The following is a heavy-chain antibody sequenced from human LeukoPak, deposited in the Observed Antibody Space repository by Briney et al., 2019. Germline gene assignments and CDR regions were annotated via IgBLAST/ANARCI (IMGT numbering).Heavy chain of an antibody. CDR3: AKDRGYSSSWSTSGEFDY. CDR2: ISYDGSNK. V-gene: IGHV3-30*18. D-gene: IGHD6-13*01. CDR1: GFTFSSYG. J-gene: IGHJ4*02. Sequence: PGGSLRLPCAASGFTFSSYGMHWVRQAPGKGLEWVAVISYDGSNKYYADSVKGRFTISRDNSKNTLYLQMNSLRAEDTAVYYCAKDRGYSSSWSTSGEFDYWGQGTLVTVSS.